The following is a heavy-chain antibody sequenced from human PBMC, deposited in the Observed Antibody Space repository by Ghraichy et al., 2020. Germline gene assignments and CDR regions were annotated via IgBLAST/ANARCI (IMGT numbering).Heavy chain of an antibody. V-gene: IGHV3-30-3*01. J-gene: IGHJ4*01. Sequence: ISYDGSNKYYADSVKGRFTISRDNSKNTLYLQMNSLRAEDTAVYYCAREDDYYGSGYFDY. CDR2: ISYDGSNK. CDR3: AREDDYYGSGYFDY. D-gene: IGHD3-10*01.